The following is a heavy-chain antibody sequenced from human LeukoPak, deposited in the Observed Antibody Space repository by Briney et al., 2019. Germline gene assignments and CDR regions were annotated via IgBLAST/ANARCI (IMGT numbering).Heavy chain of an antibody. J-gene: IGHJ6*03. CDR1: GGSITSSGYY. D-gene: IGHD6-6*01. Sequence: PSETLSLTCTVSGGSITSSGYYWGWIRQPPGKGLEWIGSIYYSGSTYYSPSLKSRVTISVDTSKSQFSLKLSSVTAADTAVYYCSRHLLSSSYYYYYYYMDVWGKGTTVTVSS. CDR2: IYYSGST. V-gene: IGHV4-39*01. CDR3: SRHLLSSSYYYYYYYMDV.